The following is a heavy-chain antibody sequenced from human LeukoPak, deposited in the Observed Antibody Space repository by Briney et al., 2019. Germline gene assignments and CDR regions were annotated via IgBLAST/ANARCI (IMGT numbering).Heavy chain of an antibody. CDR2: ISGGGGGT. CDR1: GFTLHSYA. Sequence: GGSLRLSCAASGFTLHSYAMAWVRQAPGKGLEWVTSISGGGGGTYYAPSVKGRFTVSRDNANNTVYLQMNDLAAADTAFYFCAKVRGVGTHIWLLPWDLWGQGTLVTVSS. CDR3: AKVRGVGTHIWLLPWDL. J-gene: IGHJ1*01. D-gene: IGHD2-21*02. V-gene: IGHV3-23*01.